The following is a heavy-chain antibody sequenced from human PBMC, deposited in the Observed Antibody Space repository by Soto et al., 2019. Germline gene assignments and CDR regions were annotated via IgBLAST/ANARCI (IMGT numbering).Heavy chain of an antibody. D-gene: IGHD4-17*01. V-gene: IGHV4-30-2*01. CDR3: GRGDYANAFDI. J-gene: IGHJ3*02. CDR2: IYHSGST. CDR1: GGSISSGGYS. Sequence: SETLSITCAVSGGSISSGGYSWNWIRQPPGKGLEWIGNIYHSGSTYYNASLKSRVTISVDRSKNQFSLKLSSVTAADTAVYYCGRGDYANAFDIWGQGTMVT.